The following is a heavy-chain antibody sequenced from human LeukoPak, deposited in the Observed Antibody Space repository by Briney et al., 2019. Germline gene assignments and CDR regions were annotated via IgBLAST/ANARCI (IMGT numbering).Heavy chain of an antibody. J-gene: IGHJ4*02. CDR2: ISSSSSYI. V-gene: IGHV3-21*01. CDR1: GFTFSSYS. D-gene: IGHD2-2*01. Sequence: GGSLRLSCAASGFTFSSYSMNWVRQAPGKGLEWVSSISSSSSYIYYADSVKGRFTISRDNAKNSLYLQMNSLRAEDTAVYYCARGDCSNTSCYADDYWGQGTLVTVSS. CDR3: ARGDCSNTSCYADDY.